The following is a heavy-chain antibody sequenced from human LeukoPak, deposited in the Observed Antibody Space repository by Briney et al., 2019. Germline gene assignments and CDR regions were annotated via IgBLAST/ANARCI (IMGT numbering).Heavy chain of an antibody. J-gene: IGHJ4*02. CDR3: ARGDVVVPAAGFDY. CDR1: GGSISSGSYY. V-gene: IGHV4-61*01. CDR2: IYYSGST. D-gene: IGHD2-2*01. Sequence: SQTLSLTCTVSGGSISSGSYYWNWIRQPPGKGLEWIGYIYYSGSTNYNPSLKSRVTISVDTSKNQFSLKLSSVTAADTAVYYCARGDVVVPAAGFDYWGQGTLVTVSS.